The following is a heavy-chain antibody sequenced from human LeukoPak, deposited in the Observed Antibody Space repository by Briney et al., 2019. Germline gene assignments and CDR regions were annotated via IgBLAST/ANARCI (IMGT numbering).Heavy chain of an antibody. J-gene: IGHJ4*02. CDR2: INHSGGT. CDR1: GGSFSGYY. CDR3: ARGRSSGSFDY. Sequence: SETLSLTCAVYGGSFSGYYWSWIRQPPGKGLEWIGEINHSGGTNYNPSLKSRVTISVDTSKNQFSLKLSSVTAADTAVYYCARGRSSGSFDYWGQGTLVTVSS. V-gene: IGHV4-34*01. D-gene: IGHD1-26*01.